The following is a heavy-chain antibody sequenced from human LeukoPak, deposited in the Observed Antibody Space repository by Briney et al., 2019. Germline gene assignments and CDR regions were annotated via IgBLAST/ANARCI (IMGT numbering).Heavy chain of an antibody. V-gene: IGHV1-69*05. CDR3: ARDRGSGTSIGPDKYYFDY. Sequence: SVKVSCKASGGTFSSYAISWVRQDPGQGLEWIGGIIPIFGTANYAQKFQGRVTITTDESTSTAYMELSSLRSEDTAVYYCARDRGSGTSIGPDKYYFDYWGQGTLVTVSS. CDR1: GGTFSSYA. CDR2: IIPIFGTA. D-gene: IGHD3-10*01. J-gene: IGHJ4*02.